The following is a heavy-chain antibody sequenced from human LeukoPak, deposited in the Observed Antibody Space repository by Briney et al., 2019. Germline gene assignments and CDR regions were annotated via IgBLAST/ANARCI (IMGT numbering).Heavy chain of an antibody. Sequence: ASVKVSCKASGDTFTTDYIHWVRQGPGQGPEWMGVSNPSGGSTTNAQKFQGRVTMTRDTSTSTVYMELRSLRSDDTAVYYCARELRFLDDYYYMDVWGKGTTVTVSS. CDR3: ARELRFLDDYYYMDV. CDR1: GDTFTTDY. V-gene: IGHV1-46*01. J-gene: IGHJ6*03. D-gene: IGHD3-3*01. CDR2: SNPSGGST.